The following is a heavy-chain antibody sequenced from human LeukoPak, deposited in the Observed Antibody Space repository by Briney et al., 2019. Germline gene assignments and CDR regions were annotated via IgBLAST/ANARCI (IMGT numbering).Heavy chain of an antibody. CDR1: GNSISRGTFY. CDR3: AGRVGATIWTGMEF. CDR2: IHYSGNT. D-gene: IGHD1-26*01. J-gene: IGHJ4*02. Sequence: PLDTLSRTSTIYGNSISRGTFYWGGVRQPPGKGVAWIGSIHYSGNTYYSPSLKSPVTISVDTSKNQFSLTLSSVTAADTAVYYCAGRVGATIWTGMEFWGQGILVTVSS. V-gene: IGHV4-39*01.